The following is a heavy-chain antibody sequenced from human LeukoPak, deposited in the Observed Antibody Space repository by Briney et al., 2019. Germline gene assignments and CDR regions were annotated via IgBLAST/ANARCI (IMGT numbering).Heavy chain of an antibody. V-gene: IGHV4-61*08. Sequence: PSQTLSLTCTVSGDSISSGDYYWSWIRQPPGKGLESIGYIYYSGSSNYNPSLKSRVTISLDTSKNQFSLRLSSVTAADTAVYYCARFPGSAEYRHYYYMDVWGKGTTVTVSS. J-gene: IGHJ6*03. CDR2: IYYSGSS. D-gene: IGHD2-15*01. CDR1: GDSISSGDYY. CDR3: ARFPGSAEYRHYYYMDV.